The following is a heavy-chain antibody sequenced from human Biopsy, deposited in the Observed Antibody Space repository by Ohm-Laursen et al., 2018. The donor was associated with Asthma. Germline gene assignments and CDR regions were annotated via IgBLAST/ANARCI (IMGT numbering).Heavy chain of an antibody. V-gene: IGHV1-18*01. D-gene: IGHD3-10*01. Sequence: VSSVKVSCKTSDYTFNSAGITWVRQAPGQGLEWMGWISVYNGNTKVAQKLQDRVTMITDTSTSTAYMELRSLRSDDTAVYFCARAADYSHYYGIDVWGQGTTVTVS. CDR3: ARAADYSHYYGIDV. CDR1: DYTFNSAG. J-gene: IGHJ6*02. CDR2: ISVYNGNT.